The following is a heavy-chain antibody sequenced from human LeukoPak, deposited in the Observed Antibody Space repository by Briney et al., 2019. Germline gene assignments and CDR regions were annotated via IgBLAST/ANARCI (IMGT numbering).Heavy chain of an antibody. Sequence: ASVKVSCKASGYTFTSYYMHWVRQAPGQGLEWMGITNPSGGSTSYAQKFQGRVTMTRDTSTSTVYMELSSLRSEDTAVYYCARASAEDQFDYWGQGTLVTVSS. CDR1: GYTFTSYY. J-gene: IGHJ4*02. CDR2: TNPSGGST. CDR3: ARASAEDQFDY. V-gene: IGHV1-46*01.